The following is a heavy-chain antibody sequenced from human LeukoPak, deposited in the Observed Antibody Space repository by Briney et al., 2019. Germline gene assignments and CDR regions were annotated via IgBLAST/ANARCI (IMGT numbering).Heavy chain of an antibody. D-gene: IGHD6-13*01. CDR3: ARVSSSWYGGYYYYMDV. V-gene: IGHV4-4*02. CDR2: IYHSGST. Sequence: SETLSLTCAVSGGSISSSNWWSWVRQPPGKGLEWIGEIYHSGSTNYNPSLKSRVTISVDKSKNQFSLKLSSVTAADTAVYYCARVSSSWYGGYYYYMDVWGKGTTVTISS. J-gene: IGHJ6*03. CDR1: GGSISSSNW.